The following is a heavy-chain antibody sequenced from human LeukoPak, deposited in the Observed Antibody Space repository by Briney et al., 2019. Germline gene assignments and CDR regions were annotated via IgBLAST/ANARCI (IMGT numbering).Heavy chain of an antibody. CDR1: GYSFSSFG. CDR2: VSPYTHNT. J-gene: IGHJ5*02. Sequence: ASVKVSCKASGYSFSSFGISWLRQAPGQGLEWMGWVSPYTHNTNYAQKFQGRVTLTTDTSTSTAYMEVRSLRSDDTAVYYCARDEYVPTYPNWIDTWGQGTLVIVSS. V-gene: IGHV1-18*01. CDR3: ARDEYVPTYPNWIDT. D-gene: IGHD3-16*01.